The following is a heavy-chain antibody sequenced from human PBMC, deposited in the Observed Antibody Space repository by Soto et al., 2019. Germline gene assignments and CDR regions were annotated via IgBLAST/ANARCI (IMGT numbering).Heavy chain of an antibody. CDR3: ARETIPHMYYCGTDV. CDR1: GYTFTNYV. V-gene: IGHV1-18*01. Sequence: QVQLVQSGAEVREPGASVKVSCKASGYTFTNYVISWVRQAPGQGLEWIGWSSAYNGKIDYAQTVQGRITMTTDTYTCTACRELRSLRSDDTAVYYCARETIPHMYYCGTDVWGQGTTVIVSS. CDR2: SSAYNGKI. J-gene: IGHJ6*02. D-gene: IGHD3-16*01.